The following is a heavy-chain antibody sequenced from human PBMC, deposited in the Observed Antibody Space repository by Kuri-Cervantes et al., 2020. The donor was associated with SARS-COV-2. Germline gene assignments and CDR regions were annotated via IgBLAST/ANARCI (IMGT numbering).Heavy chain of an antibody. CDR3: ARGGVVVVPAAIRPLSDP. D-gene: IGHD2-2*01. CDR2: IYSSGST. J-gene: IGHJ5*02. CDR1: GGSVSSGSYC. V-gene: IGHV4-61*01. Sequence: SETLSLTCTFSGGSVSSGSYCWTWIRQPPGKGLEWIGYIYSSGSTNYNPSLKSRVTISVDTSKNQFSLKLSSVTAADTAVYYCARGGVVVVPAAIRPLSDPWGQGTQVTVSS.